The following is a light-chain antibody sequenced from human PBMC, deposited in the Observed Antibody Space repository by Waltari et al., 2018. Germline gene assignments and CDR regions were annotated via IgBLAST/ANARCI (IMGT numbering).Light chain of an antibody. J-gene: IGLJ1*01. CDR1: SSDVGGYNY. Sequence: QSALTQPAFVSGSPGQSIPISCTGTSSDVGGYNYVSWYHQHPGKAPKLIIYEVKNRPSGISNRFSGSKSGTTASLTISGLQAEDEADYYCSSYTISSTLVFGTGTKVTVV. V-gene: IGLV2-14*01. CDR2: EVK. CDR3: SSYTISSTLV.